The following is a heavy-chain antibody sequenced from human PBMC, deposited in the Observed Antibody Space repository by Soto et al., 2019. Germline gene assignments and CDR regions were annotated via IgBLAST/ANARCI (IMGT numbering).Heavy chain of an antibody. CDR3: ARDHPTVTYYYYGMDV. D-gene: IGHD4-17*01. Sequence: QVQLQESGPGLVKPSQTLSLTCTVSGGSISSGDYYWSWIRQPPGKGLEWIGYIYYSGSTYYNPSLKSRVTISVDTSKNQLSLKLSSVTAADTAVYYCARDHPTVTYYYYGMDVWGQGTTVTVSS. J-gene: IGHJ6*02. CDR1: GGSISSGDYY. V-gene: IGHV4-30-4*01. CDR2: IYYSGST.